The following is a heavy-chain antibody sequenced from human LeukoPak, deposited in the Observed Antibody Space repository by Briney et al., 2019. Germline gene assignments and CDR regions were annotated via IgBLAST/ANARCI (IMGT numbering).Heavy chain of an antibody. Sequence: GGSLRLSCAASGFTVSSNYMSWVRQAPGKGLEWVSVIYSGGSTYYADSVKGRFTISRDNSKNTLYLQMNSLRAEDTAVYYCARAVGHYGSGSYYNLVSRDYYYYMDVWGKRTTVTVSS. J-gene: IGHJ6*03. CDR3: ARAVGHYGSGSYYNLVSRDYYYYMDV. CDR1: GFTVSSNY. V-gene: IGHV3-53*01. CDR2: IYSGGST. D-gene: IGHD3-10*01.